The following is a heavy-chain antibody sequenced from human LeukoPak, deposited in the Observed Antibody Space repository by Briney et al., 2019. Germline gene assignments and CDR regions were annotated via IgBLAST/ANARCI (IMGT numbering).Heavy chain of an antibody. V-gene: IGHV1-8*01. CDR1: GYTFTSYD. D-gene: IGHD4-17*01. Sequence: VASVTVSCKASGYTFTSYDINWVRQATGQGLEWMGWTNPSSGNTGYAQKFQGRVTMTRDTSIGTAYMELSSLRSEDSAVYYCARVPNRGDKFDPWGQGTLVTVSS. J-gene: IGHJ5*02. CDR3: ARVPNRGDKFDP. CDR2: TNPSSGNT.